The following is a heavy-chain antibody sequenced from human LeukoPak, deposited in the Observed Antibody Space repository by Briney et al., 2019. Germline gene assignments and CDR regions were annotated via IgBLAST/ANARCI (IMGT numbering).Heavy chain of an antibody. V-gene: IGHV4-39*01. CDR1: GGSISSSSYY. J-gene: IGHJ5*02. D-gene: IGHD2-15*01. Sequence: PSETLSLTCTVSGGSISSSSYYWGWIRQPPGKGLEWIGSIYYSGSTYYNPSLKSRVTISVDTSKNQFSLKLSSVTAADTAVYYCARHETAADTVVEPWGQGTLVTVSS. CDR3: ARHETAADTVVEP. CDR2: IYYSGST.